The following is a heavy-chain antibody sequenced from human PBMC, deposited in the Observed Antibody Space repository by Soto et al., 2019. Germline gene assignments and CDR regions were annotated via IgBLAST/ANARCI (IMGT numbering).Heavy chain of an antibody. CDR2: IYYSGST. CDR3: GRVWGYCTTGVCYTAFDI. CDR1: GGSISSGDYY. V-gene: IGHV4-30-4*01. D-gene: IGHD2-8*01. Sequence: SETLSLTCTVSGGSISSGDYYWSWIRQPPGKGLEWIGYIYYSGSTYYNPSLKSRVTISVDTSKNQFSLKLSSVAAADTAVYYCGRVWGYCTTGVCYTAFDIWGQGTMVTVSS. J-gene: IGHJ3*02.